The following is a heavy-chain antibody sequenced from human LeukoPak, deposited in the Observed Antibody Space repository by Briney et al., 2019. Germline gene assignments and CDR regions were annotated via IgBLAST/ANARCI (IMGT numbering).Heavy chain of an antibody. Sequence: GGSLRLSCAASGFTFSNYAMSWVRQAPGKGLEWVSAISGSGGSTYYADSVKGRFTISRDNSKNTLYLQMKSLRAEDTAVYYCARDYHDILTGYSSTPNYWGQGTLVTVSS. V-gene: IGHV3-23*01. J-gene: IGHJ4*02. CDR2: ISGSGGST. CDR3: ARDYHDILTGYSSTPNY. D-gene: IGHD3-9*01. CDR1: GFTFSNYA.